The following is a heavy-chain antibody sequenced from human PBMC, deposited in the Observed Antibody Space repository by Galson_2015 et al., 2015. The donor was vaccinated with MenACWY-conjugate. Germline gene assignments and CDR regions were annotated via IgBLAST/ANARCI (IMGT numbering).Heavy chain of an antibody. Sequence: LTCTVSGGSISSYYWNWIRQPPGKRLEWIGKIYFSANTNYNPSLESRVTVSVDTSKNQVSLRLTSVTAADTAVYYCARSPRVSGRRVNQYYYLDVWGKGTTVTVSS. V-gene: IGHV4-59*01. CDR3: ARSPRVSGRRVNQYYYLDV. CDR1: GGSISSYY. D-gene: IGHD5-24*01. J-gene: IGHJ6*03. CDR2: IYFSANT.